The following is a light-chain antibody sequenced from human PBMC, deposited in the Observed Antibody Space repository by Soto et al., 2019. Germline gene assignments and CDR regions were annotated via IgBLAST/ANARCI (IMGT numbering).Light chain of an antibody. CDR3: QQYTGSPRA. CDR1: QSISSTF. Sequence: EIVLTQSPGTLSLSPGESATLSCRASQSISSTFVAWYQQKPGQAPRLLIYAASSRETGIPDRFSGSGSGTDYTLTISRLEPEDFALYYCQQYTGSPRAFGQGTKVDI. J-gene: IGKJ1*01. CDR2: AAS. V-gene: IGKV3-20*01.